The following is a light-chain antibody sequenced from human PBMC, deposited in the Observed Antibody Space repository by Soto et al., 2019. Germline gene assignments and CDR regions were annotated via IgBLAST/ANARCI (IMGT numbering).Light chain of an antibody. J-gene: IGKJ1*01. CDR1: QSVSSSY. Sequence: EIVLTQSPGTLSLSPGERATLSCRASQSVSSSYLAWYQQKPGQAPRLLIYGASSRATGIPDRFSGSGSGTDFTLTISRLEPEDFAVYYWQQSTAFRTFGQGTKVEIK. CDR2: GAS. CDR3: QQSTAFRT. V-gene: IGKV3-20*01.